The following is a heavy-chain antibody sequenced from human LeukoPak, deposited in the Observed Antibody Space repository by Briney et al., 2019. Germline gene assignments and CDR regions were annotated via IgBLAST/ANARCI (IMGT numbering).Heavy chain of an antibody. D-gene: IGHD1-20*01. CDR3: STLTSRGLSDP. CDR2: IKSKADGETL. CDR1: GFTFTNAW. Sequence: GGSLRLSCAASGFTFTNAWMNWVRQAPGKGLEWVGRIKSKADGETLDYAAPVKGRFTFSRDDSKNMLYLQMNSLKSEDTAVYYCSTLTSRGLSDPWGQGTLVTVSS. V-gene: IGHV3-15*07. J-gene: IGHJ5*02.